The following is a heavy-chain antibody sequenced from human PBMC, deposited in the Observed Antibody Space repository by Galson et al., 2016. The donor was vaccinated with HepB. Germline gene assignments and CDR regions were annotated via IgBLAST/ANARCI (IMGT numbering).Heavy chain of an antibody. J-gene: IGHJ4*02. V-gene: IGHV1-69*13. D-gene: IGHD3-10*01. Sequence: SVKVSCKASGGTFSSYAISWVRQAPGQGLEWMGRIIPIFGTANYAQKFQGRVTITADESTSTAYMELSSLKSEDTAVYYCARGLGSGSYFDHWGQGTLVTVSS. CDR3: ARGLGSGSYFDH. CDR1: GGTFSSYA. CDR2: IIPIFGTA.